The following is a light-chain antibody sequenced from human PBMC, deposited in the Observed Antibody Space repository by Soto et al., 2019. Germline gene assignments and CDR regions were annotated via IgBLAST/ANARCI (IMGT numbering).Light chain of an antibody. CDR3: ATWDSSLSAGV. CDR2: DNH. Sequence: QSVLTQPPSVSAAPGQTVTISCSGSSSNIGKNYVSWYQHLPGTAPKLLIYDNHMRPSGIPDRFSGSKSGTSATLDISGLQTGDEADYYCATWDSSLSAGVFGGGTKLTVL. J-gene: IGLJ3*02. CDR1: SSNIGKNY. V-gene: IGLV1-51*01.